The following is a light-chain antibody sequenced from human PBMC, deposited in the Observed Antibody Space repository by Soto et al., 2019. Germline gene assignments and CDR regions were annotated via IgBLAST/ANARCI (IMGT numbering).Light chain of an antibody. V-gene: IGKV1-39*01. Sequence: EIQMTQSPSFLSASVGDGVTITCRASHNVSTFLHWYQQHPGKAPKFLIYRTSNLQSGVPSRFSGSGSGTDFSLSIRDLQPEDFATYYCQQSYSTPPYTFGQGTKLDMK. CDR3: QQSYSTPPYT. CDR2: RTS. J-gene: IGKJ2*01. CDR1: HNVSTF.